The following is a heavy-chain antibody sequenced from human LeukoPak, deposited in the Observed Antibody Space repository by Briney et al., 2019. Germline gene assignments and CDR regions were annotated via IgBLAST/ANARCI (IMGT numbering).Heavy chain of an antibody. CDR3: TTYGDYAPDSDY. J-gene: IGHJ4*02. CDR2: IKSKAVNYAT. Sequence: GGSLRLSCAASGFALSGTAIHWVRQASGKGLKWVGRIKSKAVNYATAYAASVKGRFTISRDDSKNTAYLQMNSLKTEDTAVYYCTTYGDYAPDSDYWGQGTLVTVSS. D-gene: IGHD4-17*01. V-gene: IGHV3-73*01. CDR1: GFALSGTA.